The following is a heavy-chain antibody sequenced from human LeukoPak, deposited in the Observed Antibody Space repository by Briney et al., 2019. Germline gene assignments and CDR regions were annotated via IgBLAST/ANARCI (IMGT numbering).Heavy chain of an antibody. CDR3: ARAVDTAIMYNWFDP. CDR2: IYTSGST. J-gene: IGHJ5*02. V-gene: IGHV4-61*02. CDR1: GGSISSGSYY. Sequence: SQTLSLTCTVSGGSISSGSYYWSWIRQPAGKGLEWIGRIYTSGSTNYNPSLKSRVTISVDTSKNQFSLKLSSVTASDTAMYYCARAVDTAIMYNWFDPWGQGILVTVSS. D-gene: IGHD5-18*01.